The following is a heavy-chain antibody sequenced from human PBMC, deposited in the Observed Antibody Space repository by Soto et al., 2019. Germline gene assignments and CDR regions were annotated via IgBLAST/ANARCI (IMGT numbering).Heavy chain of an antibody. D-gene: IGHD5-18*01. Sequence: SLTCTVSGGSVSSGTDCWNWIRHPPGKGLEWIGYIYYSGNTNYNPSLKSRVIISVDTSKNLFSLKLTSVTAADTAVYYCARIPVDTSMIYWLDPWGQGTLVTVSS. CDR1: GGSVSSGTDC. CDR2: IYYSGNT. J-gene: IGHJ5*02. CDR3: ARIPVDTSMIYWLDP. V-gene: IGHV4-61*01.